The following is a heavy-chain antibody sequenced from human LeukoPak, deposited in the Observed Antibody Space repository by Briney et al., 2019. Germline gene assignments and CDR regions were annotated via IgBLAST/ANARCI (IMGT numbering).Heavy chain of an antibody. CDR2: IYYSGST. CDR3: ARVWYDSSGYYSFHFDY. Sequence: PSETLSLTCTVSGGSISSGDYYWSRIRQPPGKGLEWIGYIYYSGSTYYNPSLKSRVTISVDTSKNQFSLKLSSVTAADTAVYYCARVWYDSSGYYSFHFDYWGQGTLVTVSS. V-gene: IGHV4-30-4*08. CDR1: GGSISSGDYY. J-gene: IGHJ4*02. D-gene: IGHD3-22*01.